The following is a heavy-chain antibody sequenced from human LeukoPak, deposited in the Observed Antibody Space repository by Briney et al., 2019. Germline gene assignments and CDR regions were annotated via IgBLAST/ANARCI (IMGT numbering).Heavy chain of an antibody. J-gene: IGHJ4*02. D-gene: IGHD1-14*01. Sequence: GGSLRLSCAAAGFTFSSYWMSWVRQAPGKGLEWVANIKQDGSEKYYVDSVKGRFTISRDNAKNSLYLQMNSLRAEDTAVYYCSATRSHFDYWGQGTLVTVSS. CDR1: GFTFSSYW. CDR3: SATRSHFDY. CDR2: IKQDGSEK. V-gene: IGHV3-7*01.